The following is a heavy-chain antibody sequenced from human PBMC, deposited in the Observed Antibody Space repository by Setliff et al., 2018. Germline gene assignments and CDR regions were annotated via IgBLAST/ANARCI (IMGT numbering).Heavy chain of an antibody. Sequence: LSLTCTVSGASVRSHYWSWIRQSPEKGLEWIGFFFYSGDTKSNPSLKSRVTMSVDTSKNQFSLKLNSVIAADTAVYYCARDRTYYGSGTYTRYFDYWGQGTLVTVSS. V-gene: IGHV4-59*02. CDR1: GASVRSHY. J-gene: IGHJ4*02. CDR2: FFYSGDT. D-gene: IGHD3-10*01. CDR3: ARDRTYYGSGTYTRYFDY.